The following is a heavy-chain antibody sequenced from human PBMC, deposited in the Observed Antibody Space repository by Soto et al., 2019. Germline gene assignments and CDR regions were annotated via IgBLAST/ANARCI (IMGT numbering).Heavy chain of an antibody. CDR2: ISRDSDYM. J-gene: IGHJ4*02. D-gene: IGHD6-13*01. CDR1: GFTFSSYV. V-gene: IGHV3-21*01. Sequence: PGGSLRLSCAASGFTFSSYVMNWVRQAPGEGLEWVSSISRDSDYMYYADSVKGRFTISRDNAKNSLYLQMNSLRAEDTAVYYCAGSSGIATAGTSGSFDYWGQGTLVTVSS. CDR3: AGSSGIATAGTSGSFDY.